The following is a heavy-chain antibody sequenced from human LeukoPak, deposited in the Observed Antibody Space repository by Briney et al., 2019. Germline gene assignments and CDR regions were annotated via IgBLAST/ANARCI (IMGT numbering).Heavy chain of an antibody. CDR2: IIPVFGTA. Sequence: SVKVSCKASGGTFSSYAISWVRQAPGQGLEWMGGIIPVFGTANYAQKFQGRVTITADESTSTAYMELSSLRSEDTAVYYCASSLLSEYSGSLYAFDIWGQGTMVTVSS. J-gene: IGHJ3*02. CDR3: ASSLLSEYSGSLYAFDI. D-gene: IGHD1-26*01. CDR1: GGTFSSYA. V-gene: IGHV1-69*13.